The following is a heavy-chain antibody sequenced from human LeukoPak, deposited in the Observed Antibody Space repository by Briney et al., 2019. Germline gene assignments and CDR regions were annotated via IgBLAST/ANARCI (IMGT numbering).Heavy chain of an antibody. CDR1: GGTFSSYA. J-gene: IGHJ6*04. Sequence: SVKVSCKASGGTFSSYAISWVRQAPGQGLEWMGRIIPILGIANYAQKFQGRVTITADKSTSTAYMELSSLRSEDTAVYYCARDWAENYDFWSGYYRGMDVWGKGTTVTVSS. CDR3: ARDWAENYDFWSGYYRGMDV. V-gene: IGHV1-69*04. D-gene: IGHD3-3*01. CDR2: IIPILGIA.